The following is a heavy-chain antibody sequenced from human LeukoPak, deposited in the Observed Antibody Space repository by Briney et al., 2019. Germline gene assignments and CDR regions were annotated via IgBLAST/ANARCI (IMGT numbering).Heavy chain of an antibody. CDR1: GGCFTSYA. CDR2: SIPIFGTA. J-gene: IGHJ3*02. CDR3: ARVALELTPYDAFDI. Sequence: EASVKVSCKASGGCFTSYAISWVRQAPGQGLEWMGASIPIFGTANYAQKFQGRVTITADESTSTAYMELSSLRSEDTAVYYCARVALELTPYDAFDIWGQGKMVTVSS. D-gene: IGHD1-7*01. V-gene: IGHV1-69*13.